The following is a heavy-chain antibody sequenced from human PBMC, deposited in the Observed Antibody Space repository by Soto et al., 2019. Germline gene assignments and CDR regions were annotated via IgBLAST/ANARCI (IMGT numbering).Heavy chain of an antibody. V-gene: IGHV4-4*02. CDR1: GGSITSANW. J-gene: IGHJ5*02. CDR3: ARVLRGWFDP. CDR2: ISHSGIT. Sequence: SETLSLTCAVSGGSITSANWWTCVRQPPGGGLEWIGEISHSGITNYKASLKSRVTMSVDKTKNDASLKLTSVTAADTAVYYCARVLRGWFDPWGQGTPVTVSS.